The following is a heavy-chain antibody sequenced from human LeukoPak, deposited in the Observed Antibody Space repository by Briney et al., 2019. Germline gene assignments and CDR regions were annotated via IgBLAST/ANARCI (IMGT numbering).Heavy chain of an antibody. J-gene: IGHJ5*02. D-gene: IGHD2-15*01. Sequence: SETLSLTCTVSGGSIGTGDYYWSWIRQLPGKGLEWIAYIYYGGSTYYNPSLNSRLTISIDASKNQFSLNLTSVTAADTAVYDCARAGSSRGHNWFDPWGQGTLVTVSS. CDR1: GGSIGTGDYY. CDR2: IYYGGST. V-gene: IGHV4-31*03. CDR3: ARAGSSRGHNWFDP.